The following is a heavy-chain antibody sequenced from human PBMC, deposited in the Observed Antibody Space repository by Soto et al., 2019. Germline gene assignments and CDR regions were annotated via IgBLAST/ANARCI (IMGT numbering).Heavy chain of an antibody. CDR1: GLTFSSYA. Sequence: GGSLRLSCAASGLTFSSYAMSWVRQAPGKGLEWVSAISGSGGSTYYAGSVKGRFTISRDNSKNTLYLQMNSLRAEDTAVYYCATTKEEDTAMVISPFAPRFDYWGQGTLVTVSS. CDR3: ATTKEEDTAMVISPFAPRFDY. V-gene: IGHV3-23*01. CDR2: ISGSGGST. D-gene: IGHD5-18*01. J-gene: IGHJ4*02.